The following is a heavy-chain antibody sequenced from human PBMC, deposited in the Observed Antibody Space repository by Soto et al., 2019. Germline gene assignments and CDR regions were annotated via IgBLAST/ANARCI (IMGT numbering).Heavy chain of an antibody. CDR2: ISSSSSYI. V-gene: IGHV3-21*01. CDR1: GFTFSSSS. J-gene: IGHJ5*02. D-gene: IGHD4-17*01. Sequence: EVQLVESGGGLVKPGGSLRLSCAASGFTFSSSSMNWGRQAPGKGLEWVSSISSSSSYIYYADSVKCRFTISRDNAKNSLYLQMNSLRAEDTAVYYCARDHRDYGDYVGVDPWGQGTLVTVSS. CDR3: ARDHRDYGDYVGVDP.